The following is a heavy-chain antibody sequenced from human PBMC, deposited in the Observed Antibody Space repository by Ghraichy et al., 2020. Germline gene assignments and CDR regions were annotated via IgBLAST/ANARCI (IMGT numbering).Heavy chain of an antibody. CDR1: GFTFSSYA. J-gene: IGHJ1*01. CDR3: AKAGYYDMLTGYYRGY. D-gene: IGHD3-9*01. V-gene: IGHV3-23*01. Sequence: GGSLRLSCAASGFTFSSYAMSWVRQAPGKGLEWVSAISGSGGSTYYADSVKGRFTISRDNSKNTLYLQMNSLRAEDTAVYYCAKAGYYDMLTGYYRGYWGQGTVVTVSP. CDR2: ISGSGGST.